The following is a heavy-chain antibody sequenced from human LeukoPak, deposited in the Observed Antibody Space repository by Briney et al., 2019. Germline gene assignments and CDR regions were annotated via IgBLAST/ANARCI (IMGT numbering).Heavy chain of an antibody. J-gene: IGHJ6*02. Sequence: GGSLRLSCAASGFTFDDYAMHWVRQVPGKGLEWVSRISWNSGSIDYADSVKGRFSISRDNAKNSLYLQMNSLRAEDTALYFCAKDSSSSNYYFGMDVWGQGTTVTVS. CDR2: ISWNSGSI. V-gene: IGHV3-9*01. CDR3: AKDSSSSNYYFGMDV. CDR1: GFTFDDYA. D-gene: IGHD6-6*01.